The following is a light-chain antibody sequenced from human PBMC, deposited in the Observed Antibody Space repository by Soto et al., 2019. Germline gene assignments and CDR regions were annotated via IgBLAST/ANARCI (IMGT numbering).Light chain of an antibody. Sequence: EIVLTQSPGTLSLSPGERATLSCRASQSVSSSYLAWYQQKPGQAPRFLIYGASSRATGITDRFSGSGSGTDFTLTISRLEPEDFAEYYCQQYGSSPYTFGQGTNLEIK. CDR1: QSVSSSY. CDR2: GAS. CDR3: QQYGSSPYT. J-gene: IGKJ2*01. V-gene: IGKV3-20*01.